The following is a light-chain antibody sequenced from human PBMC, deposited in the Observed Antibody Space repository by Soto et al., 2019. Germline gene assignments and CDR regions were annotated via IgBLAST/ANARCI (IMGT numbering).Light chain of an antibody. CDR3: QQYDNWPPAWT. CDR2: GGY. V-gene: IGKV1-9*01. CDR1: QDVSDF. Sequence: DIPLTQSPSHPFSPVLERVTPPFPASQDVSDFLAWYQHAPGKAPNLLIYGGYTLQSGVPSRFSGSGSGPDFTLTISSLQPEDFAVYYCQQYDNWPPAWTFGQGTKVDIK. J-gene: IGKJ1*01.